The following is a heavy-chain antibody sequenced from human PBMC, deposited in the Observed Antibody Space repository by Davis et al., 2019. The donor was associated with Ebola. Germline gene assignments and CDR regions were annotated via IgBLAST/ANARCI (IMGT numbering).Heavy chain of an antibody. J-gene: IGHJ5*02. D-gene: IGHD3-9*01. CDR1: GYTFTSYA. CDR2: INAGNGNT. V-gene: IGHV1-3*01. CDR3: ARSRITIAPHNWFDP. Sequence: ASVKVSCKASGYTFTSYAMHWVRQAPGQRLEWMGWINAGNGNTKYSQKFQGRVTITRDTSTSTAYMELRSLRSDDTAVYYCARSRITIAPHNWFDPWGQGTLVTVSS.